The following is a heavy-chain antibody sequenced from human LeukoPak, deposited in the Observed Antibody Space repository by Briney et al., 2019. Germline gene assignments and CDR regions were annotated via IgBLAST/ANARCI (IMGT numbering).Heavy chain of an antibody. Sequence: GGSLRLSCAASGFTFGSYSMNWVRQAPGKGLEWVSSISSSSSYIYYADSVKGRFTISRDNAKNSLYLQMNSLRAEDTAVYYCARYSSSLSRLDWFDPWGQGTLVTVSS. CDR1: GFTFGSYS. D-gene: IGHD6-6*01. J-gene: IGHJ5*02. CDR2: ISSSSSYI. CDR3: ARYSSSLSRLDWFDP. V-gene: IGHV3-21*01.